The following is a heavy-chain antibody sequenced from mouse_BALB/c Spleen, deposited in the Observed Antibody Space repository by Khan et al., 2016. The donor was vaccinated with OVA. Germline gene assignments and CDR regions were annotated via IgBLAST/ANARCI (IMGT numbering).Heavy chain of an antibody. CDR1: GFTFSNYW. CDR3: THELESAY. D-gene: IGHD1-3*01. J-gene: IGHJ2*01. V-gene: IGHV6-6*02. Sequence: EVELVESGGGLVQPGGSMKLSCVASGFTFSNYWMNWVRQSPEKGLEWVAEIRLKSNNYATNYAESEKGRFTISSDESKSSVYLQMNNLRAEGTGIYYCTHELESAYWGQGTTLTVSS. CDR2: IRLKSNNYAT.